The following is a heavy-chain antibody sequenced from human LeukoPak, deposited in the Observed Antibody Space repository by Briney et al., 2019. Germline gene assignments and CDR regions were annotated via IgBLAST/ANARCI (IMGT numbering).Heavy chain of an antibody. D-gene: IGHD4/OR15-4a*01. CDR3: ARERPLVGALDH. Sequence: GGSLRLSCAGSGFIFSDYNMHWVRQAPGKGLEWVSLISSSGSDFFYADSVKGRFTIFRDNAKNSLFLQMNSLRVDDTAVYYCARERPLVGALDHWGQGTVVTVSS. CDR1: GFIFSDYN. V-gene: IGHV3-21*05. CDR2: ISSSGSDF. J-gene: IGHJ5*02.